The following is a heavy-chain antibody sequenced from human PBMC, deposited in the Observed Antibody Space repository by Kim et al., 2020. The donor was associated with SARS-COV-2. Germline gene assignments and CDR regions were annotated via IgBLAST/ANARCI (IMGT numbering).Heavy chain of an antibody. CDR3: AKGSATEVTSHGPGFQDCFDY. CDR2: ISYDGSNK. CDR1: GFTFSSYG. J-gene: IGHJ4*02. Sequence: GGSLRLSCAASGFTFSSYGMHWVRQAPGKGLEWVAVISYDGSNKYYADSVKGRFTISRDNSKNTLYLQMNSLRAEDTAVYYCAKGSATEVTSHGPGFQDCFDYWGQGTLVTVSS. D-gene: IGHD2-15*01. V-gene: IGHV3-30*18.